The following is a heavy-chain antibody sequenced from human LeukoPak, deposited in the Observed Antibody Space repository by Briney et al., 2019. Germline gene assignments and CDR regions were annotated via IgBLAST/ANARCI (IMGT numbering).Heavy chain of an antibody. Sequence: GGSLRLSCPASGFTFSSYWMSWVRQAPGKGLEWVANIKQDGSEKYYVDSVKGRFTISRDNDKNSLYLQMNSLRAEDTALYYCAKDMCTMVRGVTCYFDYWGQGTLVTVSS. D-gene: IGHD3-10*01. J-gene: IGHJ4*02. V-gene: IGHV3-7*03. CDR3: AKDMCTMVRGVTCYFDY. CDR1: GFTFSSYW. CDR2: IKQDGSEK.